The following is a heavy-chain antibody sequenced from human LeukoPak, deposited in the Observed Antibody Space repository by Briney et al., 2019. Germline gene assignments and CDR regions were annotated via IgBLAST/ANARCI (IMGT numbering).Heavy chain of an antibody. Sequence: PSQTLSLTCTVSGGSISSGSYYWSWIRQPAGKGLEWIGRIYTSGSTNYNPSLKSRVTISVDTSKNQFSLNLDSVTAADTAVYYCARDVRRSSSSANSYYYYMDVWGKGTTVTVSS. CDR1: GGSISSGSYY. V-gene: IGHV4-61*02. J-gene: IGHJ6*03. CDR2: IYTSGST. CDR3: ARDVRRSSSSANSYYYYMDV. D-gene: IGHD6-6*01.